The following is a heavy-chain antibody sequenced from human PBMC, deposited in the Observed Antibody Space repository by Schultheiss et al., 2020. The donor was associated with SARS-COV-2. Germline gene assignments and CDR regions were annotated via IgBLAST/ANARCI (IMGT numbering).Heavy chain of an antibody. CDR2: MNPNSGIT. Sequence: ASVKVSCKASGYTFTSYDINWVRQATGQGLEWMGWMNPNSGITGYAQKFQGRVTMTRNTSISTAYMELSSLRSEDTAVYYCAREPDLHGYSSSWPDYWGQGTLVTVSS. V-gene: IGHV1-8*01. J-gene: IGHJ4*02. D-gene: IGHD6-13*01. CDR3: AREPDLHGYSSSWPDY. CDR1: GYTFTSYD.